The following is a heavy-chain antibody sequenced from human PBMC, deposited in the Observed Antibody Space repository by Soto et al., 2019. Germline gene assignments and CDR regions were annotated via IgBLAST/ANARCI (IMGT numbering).Heavy chain of an antibody. CDR2: INPNSGGT. D-gene: IGHD3-10*01. CDR1: GYTFTGYY. J-gene: IGHJ4*02. Sequence: GASVKVSCKASGYTFTGYYMHWVRQAPGQGLEWMGWINPNSGGTNYAQKFQGRVTMTRDTSISTAYMELSRLRSDDTAVYYCARDWDYYGSGSYYGCWGQGTLVTVSS. CDR3: ARDWDYYGSGSYYGC. V-gene: IGHV1-2*02.